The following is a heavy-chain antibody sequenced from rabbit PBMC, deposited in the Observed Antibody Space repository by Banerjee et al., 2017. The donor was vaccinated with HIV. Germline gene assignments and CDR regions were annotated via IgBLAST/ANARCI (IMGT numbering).Heavy chain of an antibody. D-gene: IGHD6-1*01. V-gene: IGHV1S45*01. CDR3: ARGDVGYEYALYL. CDR1: GFSFHNNYV. CDR2: INSNTGNT. Sequence: QEQLEESGGDLVKPEGYLTLTCTASGFSFHNNYVMCWVRQAPGKGLEWIACINSNTGNTVYASWANGPFTISKTSSTTVTLQMTSLTAADTTTYFCARGDVGYEYALYLWGPGTLVTVS. J-gene: IGHJ4*01.